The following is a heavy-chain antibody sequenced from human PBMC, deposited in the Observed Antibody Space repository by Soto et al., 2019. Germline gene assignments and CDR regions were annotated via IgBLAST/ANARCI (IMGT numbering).Heavy chain of an antibody. J-gene: IGHJ4*02. CDR3: AYGLVGTSSGTYSIDY. Sequence: EVQLVESGGGLVKPGGSLRLSCAASGFTFSSYSMNWVRQAPGKGLEWVSSISSSSSYIYYADSVKGRFTISRDNAKNSLYLQMNSLRAEDTAMFYCAYGLVGTSSGTYSIDYWGQGTLVTVSS. CDR2: ISSSSSYI. V-gene: IGHV3-21*01. D-gene: IGHD3-10*01. CDR1: GFTFSSYS.